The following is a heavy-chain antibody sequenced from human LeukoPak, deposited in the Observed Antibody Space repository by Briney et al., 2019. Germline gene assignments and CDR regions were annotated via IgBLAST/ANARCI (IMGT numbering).Heavy chain of an antibody. D-gene: IGHD1-26*01. J-gene: IGHJ4*02. CDR1: GFTFSSYG. V-gene: IGHV3-33*01. CDR2: IWYDGSNK. CDR3: ATVELPDY. Sequence: GGSLRLSCAASGFTFSSYGMHWVRQAPGKGLEGVGVIWYDGSNKYYADSVKGRFTISRDNSKNTLYLQMNSLRAEDTAVYYCATVELPDYWGQGALVTVSS.